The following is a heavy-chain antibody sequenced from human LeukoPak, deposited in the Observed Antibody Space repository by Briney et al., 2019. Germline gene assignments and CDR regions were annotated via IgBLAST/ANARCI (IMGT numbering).Heavy chain of an antibody. D-gene: IGHD3-22*01. CDR2: IKQDGSEK. V-gene: IGHV3-7*01. J-gene: IGHJ4*02. CDR1: GFTFSSYW. Sequence: GGSLRLSCAASGFTFSSYWMSWVRQALGKGLEWVANIKQDGSEKYYVDCVKGRFTISRDNAKNSLYLQMNSLRAEDTAVYYCARVTYYYDSSGYYGDYWGQGTLVTVSS. CDR3: ARVTYYYDSSGYYGDY.